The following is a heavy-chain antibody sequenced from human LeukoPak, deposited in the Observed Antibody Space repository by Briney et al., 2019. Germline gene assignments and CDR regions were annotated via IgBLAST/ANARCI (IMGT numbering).Heavy chain of an antibody. CDR2: ISGSGGST. D-gene: IGHD1-26*01. CDR3: AKAGFSGSYFDY. V-gene: IGHV3-23*01. Sequence: PGGSLRLSCAASGFTFSSYAMSWVRQAPGKGLEWVSAISGSGGSTYYADSAKGRFTISRDNSKNTLYLQMNSLRAEDTAVYYCAKAGFSGSYFDYWGQGTLVTVSS. CDR1: GFTFSSYA. J-gene: IGHJ4*02.